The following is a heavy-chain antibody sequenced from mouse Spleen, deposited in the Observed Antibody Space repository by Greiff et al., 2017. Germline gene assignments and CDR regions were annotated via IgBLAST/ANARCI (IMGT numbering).Heavy chain of an antibody. J-gene: IGHJ2*01. V-gene: IGHV5-9-3*01. CDR2: ISSGGGNT. CDR3: ARRGASFDY. D-gene: IGHD3-1*01. CDR1: GFTFSSYA. Sequence: EVQVVESGGGLVKLGGSLKLSCAASGFTFSSYAMSWVRQTPEKRLEWVATISSGGGNTYYPDSVKGRFTISRDNAKNTLYLQMSSLKSEDTAMYYCARRGASFDYWGQGTTLTVSS.